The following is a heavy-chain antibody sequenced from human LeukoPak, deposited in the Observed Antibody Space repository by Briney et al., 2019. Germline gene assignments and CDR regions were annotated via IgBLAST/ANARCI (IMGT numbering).Heavy chain of an antibody. J-gene: IGHJ4*02. CDR3: TTKYSNYLLPSPF. CDR2: IKSKTDGGTT. CDR1: GGTFSSYA. V-gene: IGHV3-15*01. Sequence: SCKASGGTFSSYAISWVRQAPGKGLEWVGRIKSKTDGGTTDYAAPVKGRFTISRDDSKNTLYLQMNSLKTEDTAVYYCTTKYSNYLLPSPFWGQGTLVTVSS. D-gene: IGHD4-11*01.